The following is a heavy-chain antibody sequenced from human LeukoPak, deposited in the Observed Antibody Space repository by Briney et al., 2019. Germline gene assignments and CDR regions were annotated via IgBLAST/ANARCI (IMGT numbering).Heavy chain of an antibody. Sequence: PGGSLRLSCAASGFTFSSYSMNWVRQAPGKGLEWVSSISSSSSYIYYADSVKGRFTISRDNSKNTLYLRMNSLRAEDTAVYYCAKSVVVVAASAGDWFDPWGQGTLVIVSS. CDR2: ISSSSSYI. J-gene: IGHJ5*02. V-gene: IGHV3-21*04. D-gene: IGHD2-15*01. CDR1: GFTFSSYS. CDR3: AKSVVVVAASAGDWFDP.